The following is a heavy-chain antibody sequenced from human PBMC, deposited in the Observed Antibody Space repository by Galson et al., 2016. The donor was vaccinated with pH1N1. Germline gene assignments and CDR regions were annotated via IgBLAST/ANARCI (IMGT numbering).Heavy chain of an antibody. D-gene: IGHD5-18*01. V-gene: IGHV3-9*01. Sequence: CAASGFTFDDYAMHWVRQAPGKGLEWVSGISWNSGSIGYADSVKGRFTISRDNAKNSLYLQMNSLRAEDTALYYCAKADGYNYGPYDYWGQGTLVTVSS. CDR2: ISWNSGSI. CDR1: GFTFDDYA. CDR3: AKADGYNYGPYDY. J-gene: IGHJ4*02.